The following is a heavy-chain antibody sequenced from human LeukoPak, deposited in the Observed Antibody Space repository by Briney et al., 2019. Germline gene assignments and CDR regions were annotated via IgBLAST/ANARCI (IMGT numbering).Heavy chain of an antibody. CDR2: VSGSGGST. V-gene: IGHV3-23*01. J-gene: IGHJ4*02. D-gene: IGHD5-18*01. Sequence: PGGSPRLSCAASAFTFRPYAMIWVRQAPGKGLEWVSTVSGSGGSTYYADSVKGRFTISRDNSNNTLYLEMNSLRAEDTAVYYCAKGAASRGYTYVANWGQGTLVTVSS. CDR1: AFTFRPYA. CDR3: AKGAASRGYTYVAN.